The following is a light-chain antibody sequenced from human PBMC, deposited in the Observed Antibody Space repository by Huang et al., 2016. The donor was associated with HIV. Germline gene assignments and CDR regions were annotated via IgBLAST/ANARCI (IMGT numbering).Light chain of an antibody. CDR2: DVS. Sequence: EIVLTQSPVTLSLSPCDRATLSCRASQSIGTYLAWYQQKSGQAPRLLIYDVSNRAAGGPARFSASGSGTDFTLTIASLDPDDFAIYHCQQRSKWPLTFGGGTKVEMK. CDR3: QQRSKWPLT. CDR1: QSIGTY. J-gene: IGKJ4*01. V-gene: IGKV3-11*01.